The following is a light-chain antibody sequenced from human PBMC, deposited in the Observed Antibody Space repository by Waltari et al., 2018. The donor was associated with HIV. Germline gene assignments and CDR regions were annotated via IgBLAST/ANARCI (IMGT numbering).Light chain of an antibody. J-gene: IGLJ2*01. Sequence: QSALTQPASVSGSPGQSITISCTGTSSDVGIYNLFSWYQQYPGKAPKLMIYEGSKRPSGVSNRFSGSKSGNTASLTISGLQTEDEADYYCCSYAGSFVVFGGGTKVTVV. CDR1: SSDVGIYNL. CDR3: CSYAGSFVV. CDR2: EGS. V-gene: IGLV2-23*01.